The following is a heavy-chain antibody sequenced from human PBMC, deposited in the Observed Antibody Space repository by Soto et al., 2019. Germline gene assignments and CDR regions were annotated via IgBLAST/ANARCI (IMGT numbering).Heavy chain of an antibody. Sequence: SLSLSCAAYGLTFINYGMHWVRQAPGKGLEWVAVISYDGSNKYYADSVKGRFTISRDNSKNTLYLQMNSLRAEDTAVYYCANEGYCSGGSCYSVGFFDYWGQGTLVPVPS. D-gene: IGHD2-15*01. CDR2: ISYDGSNK. J-gene: IGHJ4*02. CDR3: ANEGYCSGGSCYSVGFFDY. V-gene: IGHV3-30*18. CDR1: GLTFINYG.